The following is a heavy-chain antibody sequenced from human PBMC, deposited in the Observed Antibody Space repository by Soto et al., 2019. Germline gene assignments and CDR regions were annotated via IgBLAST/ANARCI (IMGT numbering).Heavy chain of an antibody. D-gene: IGHD2-15*01. Sequence: QITLKESGPTLVKPTQTLTLTCTFSGFSLSTSGVGVGWIRQPPGKALEWLALIYWDDDKRYSPSLKSRLTLTMDTSKNQLVLTMTTMDPVDTATYYCSHSTRTIDAFDIWGQGTMVTVSS. CDR1: GFSLSTSGVG. CDR3: SHSTRTIDAFDI. J-gene: IGHJ3*02. CDR2: IYWDDDK. V-gene: IGHV2-5*02.